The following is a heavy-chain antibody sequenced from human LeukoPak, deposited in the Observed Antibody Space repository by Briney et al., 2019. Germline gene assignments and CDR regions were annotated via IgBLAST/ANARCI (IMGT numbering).Heavy chain of an antibody. Sequence: PGGALRLSCAASGFTLGNYWMSWVRQAPGRGLEWVANIQHEGNEKYYVDSVTGRFTISRDNAKNSLDLQMNSLRAEDTAVYCCARWATSFDLWGRGTLVTVSS. V-gene: IGHV3-7*01. D-gene: IGHD6-6*01. CDR3: ARWATSFDL. CDR2: IQHEGNEK. J-gene: IGHJ4*02. CDR1: GFTLGNYW.